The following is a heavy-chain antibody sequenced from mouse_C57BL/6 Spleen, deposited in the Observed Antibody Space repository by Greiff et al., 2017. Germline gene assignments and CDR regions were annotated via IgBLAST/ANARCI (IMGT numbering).Heavy chain of an antibody. CDR2: IWTGGGT. CDR3: SRTPYYDYDGYWYFDV. CDR1: GFSLTSYA. J-gene: IGHJ1*03. V-gene: IGHV2-9-1*01. Sequence: VQLVESGPGLVAPSQSLSITCTVSGFSLTSYAISWVRQPPGKGLEWLGVIWTGGGTNYNSALKSRLSISKDNSKSQVFLKMNSLQTDDTARYYCSRTPYYDYDGYWYFDVWGTGTTVTVSS. D-gene: IGHD2-4*01.